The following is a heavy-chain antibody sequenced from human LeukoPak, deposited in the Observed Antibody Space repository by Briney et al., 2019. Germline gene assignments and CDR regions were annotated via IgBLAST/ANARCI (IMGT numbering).Heavy chain of an antibody. CDR1: GFTFSSYG. V-gene: IGHV3-33*01. CDR3: ARATRYGDFPFDY. CDR2: IWYDGSNK. D-gene: IGHD4-17*01. J-gene: IGHJ4*02. Sequence: PGGSLRLSCAASGFTFSSYGMHWVRQAPGKGLEWVAVIWYDGSNKYYADSVKGRFTISRDNSKNTLYLQMNSLRAEDTAVYYCARATRYGDFPFDYWGQGTLVTVSS.